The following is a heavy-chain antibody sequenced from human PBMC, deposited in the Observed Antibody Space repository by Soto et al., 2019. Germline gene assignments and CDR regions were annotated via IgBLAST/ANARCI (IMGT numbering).Heavy chain of an antibody. CDR2: IVHIIGVA. D-gene: IGHD5-12*01. J-gene: IGHJ4*02. Sequence: QVQLVQSGAEVKKPGSSVKVSCKASGGSFTRHAISWVRPAPGHGLEWMGGIVHIIGVANNAQNFQDRFTIIADETTSTAYMELTSLKSEDTAIYVCARGGDGYNYYFVYWGQGTLVTVPS. CDR3: ARGGDGYNYYFVY. CDR1: GGSFTRHA. V-gene: IGHV1-69*01.